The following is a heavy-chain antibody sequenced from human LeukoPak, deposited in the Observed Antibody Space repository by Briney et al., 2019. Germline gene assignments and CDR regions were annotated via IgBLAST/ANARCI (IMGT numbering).Heavy chain of an antibody. D-gene: IGHD3-16*01. CDR2: IWSDATNQ. CDR3: AKDGLYYDLSTHIYYFDY. Sequence: RPGGSLRLSCETSGFTFSHFGMHWVRQAPGKGLEWVAVIWSDATNQYYADSVKGRFTISRDNSKNTLYLQMNSLRAEDTALYYCAKDGLYYDLSTHIYYFDYWGQGTLVAVSS. J-gene: IGHJ4*02. V-gene: IGHV3-33*06. CDR1: GFTFSHFG.